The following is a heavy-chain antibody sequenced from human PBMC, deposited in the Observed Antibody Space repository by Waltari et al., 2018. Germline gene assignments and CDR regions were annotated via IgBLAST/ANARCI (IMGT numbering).Heavy chain of an antibody. CDR1: GGTFSSYA. J-gene: IGHJ4*02. D-gene: IGHD2-8*02. V-gene: IGHV1-69*04. CDR2: IIPILGIA. CDR3: ARDLGGYCTGGVCYRGDY. Sequence: QVQLVQSGAEVKKPGSSVKVSCKASGGTFSSYAISWVRQAPGKGLEWMGGIIPILGIANYAQKFQGRVTITADESTSTAYMELSSLRSEDTAVYYCARDLGGYCTGGVCYRGDYWGQGTLVTVSS.